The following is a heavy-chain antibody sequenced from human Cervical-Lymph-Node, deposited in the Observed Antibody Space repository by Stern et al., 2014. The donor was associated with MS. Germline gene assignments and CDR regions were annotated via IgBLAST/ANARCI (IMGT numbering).Heavy chain of an antibody. D-gene: IGHD3-22*01. V-gene: IGHV1-58*01. CDR1: GFTFATSA. J-gene: IGHJ6*02. CDR2: IVVGSGDT. CDR3: AAGPDRDSSDDYYHGMDV. Sequence: QMQLVQSGPEVKKPGTSVKVSCKASGFTFATSAVQWVRQARGQRLEWIGWIVVGSGDTKYAQKFQERVTITRDMSTGTAYMELSSLTSEDTAVYFCAAGPDRDSSDDYYHGMDVWGQGTTVTVS.